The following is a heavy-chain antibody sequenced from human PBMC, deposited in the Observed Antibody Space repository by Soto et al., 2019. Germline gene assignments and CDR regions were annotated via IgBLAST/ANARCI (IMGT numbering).Heavy chain of an antibody. J-gene: IGHJ6*02. D-gene: IGHD5-12*01. V-gene: IGHV4-39*01. CDR1: GGSTSSSSYY. CDR2: IYYSGST. CDR3: AIRDSGYDPHLYGMDV. Sequence: SETLSDNSTVSGGSTSSSSYYWCWIRQPPGKGLEWIGSIYYSGSTYYNPSLKSRVTISVDTSKNQFSLKLSSVTAADTAVYYCAIRDSGYDPHLYGMDVWGQWTMVT.